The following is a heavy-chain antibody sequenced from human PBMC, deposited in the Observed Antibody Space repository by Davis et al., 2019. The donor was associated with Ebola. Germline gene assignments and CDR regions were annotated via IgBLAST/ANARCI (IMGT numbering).Heavy chain of an antibody. J-gene: IGHJ4*02. Sequence: ASVKVSCKASGYTFTSYAINWVRQAPGQRPEWMGRIITNTGNPTYAQDFTGRFVFSSDTSVNTAYLEISSLKAEDTAVYYCARQFISTWVRFVDYWGQGSLITVSS. CDR1: GYTFTSYA. D-gene: IGHD5/OR15-5a*01. CDR3: ARQFISTWVRFVDY. V-gene: IGHV7-4-1*02. CDR2: IITNTGNP.